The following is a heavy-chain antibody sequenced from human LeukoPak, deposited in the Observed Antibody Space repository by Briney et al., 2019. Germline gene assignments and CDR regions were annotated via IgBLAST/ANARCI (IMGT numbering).Heavy chain of an antibody. CDR1: GGSFSGYY. D-gene: IGHD3-10*01. J-gene: IGHJ4*02. CDR3: ARADRITMVRGVISPFDY. CDR2: INHSGST. V-gene: IGHV4-34*01. Sequence: SETLSLTCAVYGGSFSGYYWSWIRQPPGKGLEWIGEINHSGSTNYNPSLKSRVTISVDTPKNQFSLKLSSVTAADTAVYYCARADRITMVRGVISPFDYWGQGTLVTVSS.